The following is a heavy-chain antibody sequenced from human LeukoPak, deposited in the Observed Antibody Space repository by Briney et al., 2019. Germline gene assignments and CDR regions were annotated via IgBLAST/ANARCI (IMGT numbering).Heavy chain of an antibody. CDR2: INPNSGGT. D-gene: IGHD3-10*01. Sequence: ASVKVSCKASGYTFTGYYMHWVRQAPGQGLKWMGWINPNSGGTNYAQKFQGRVTMTRDTSTSTVYMELSSLNSEDTAVYYCAREDTVGRGKVFDFWGQGALVTVSS. CDR1: GYTFTGYY. CDR3: AREDTVGRGKVFDF. J-gene: IGHJ4*02. V-gene: IGHV1-2*02.